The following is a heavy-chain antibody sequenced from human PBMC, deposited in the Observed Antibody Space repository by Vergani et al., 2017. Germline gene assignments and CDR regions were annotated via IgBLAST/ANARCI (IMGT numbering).Heavy chain of an antibody. D-gene: IGHD3-10*01. CDR2: ISSSGNYV. CDR1: GFTFGSYS. J-gene: IGHJ6*02. Sequence: EEHLLESGGGLVKPGGSLRLSCVASGFTFGSYSVNWVRQAPRGGLEWVSSISSSGNYVYYAASVKGRFSISRDNAKNLLSLQMNSLGADDTAVYYCARDQGSGTNRHHYGLDVWGQGTTVTVSS. V-gene: IGHV3-21*06. CDR3: ARDQGSGTNRHHYGLDV.